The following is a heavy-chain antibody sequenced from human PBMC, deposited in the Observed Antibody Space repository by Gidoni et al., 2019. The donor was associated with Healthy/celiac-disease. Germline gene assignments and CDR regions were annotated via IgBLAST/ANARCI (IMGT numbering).Heavy chain of an antibody. CDR1: GRSISSSSYY. Sequence: QLQLQESGPGLVKPSETLSLTCTVSGRSISSSSYYWGWIRQPPGKGLAWIGSIYYSGSTYDNPSLKSRVTISVDTSKNQFSLKLSSVTAADTAVYYCARLGYYGSGSYDYWGQGTLVTVSS. CDR2: IYYSGST. V-gene: IGHV4-39*01. D-gene: IGHD3-10*01. CDR3: ARLGYYGSGSYDY. J-gene: IGHJ4*02.